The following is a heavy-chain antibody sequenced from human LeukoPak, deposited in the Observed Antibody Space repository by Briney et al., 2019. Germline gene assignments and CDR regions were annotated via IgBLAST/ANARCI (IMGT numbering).Heavy chain of an antibody. CDR2: ISYDGSNK. CDR3: AKDRSGIAVAGTGVGFDP. D-gene: IGHD6-19*01. V-gene: IGHV3-30*18. J-gene: IGHJ5*02. CDR1: GFTFSSYG. Sequence: GALRLSCAASGFTFSSYGMHWVRQAPGKGLEWVAVISYDGSNKYYADSVKGRFTISRDNSKNTLYLQMNSLRAEDTAVYYCAKDRSGIAVAGTGVGFDPWGQGTLVTVSS.